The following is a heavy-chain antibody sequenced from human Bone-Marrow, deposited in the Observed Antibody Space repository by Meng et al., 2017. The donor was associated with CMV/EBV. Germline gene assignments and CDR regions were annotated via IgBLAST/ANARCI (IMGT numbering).Heavy chain of an antibody. D-gene: IGHD3-16*01. J-gene: IGHJ3*02. V-gene: IGHV3-9*01. CDR2: ISWRSGRI. CDR1: GVTFDDYA. CDR3: AKDLRSAIDGGAFEN. Sequence: SLKISCVASGVTFDDYAMHWVRQAPGKGLEWVSGISWRSGRIGYAGSVKGRFTISRDNVKNSLYLQMNSLRAEDTAFYYCAKDLRSAIDGGAFENWGQGTMDTVSS.